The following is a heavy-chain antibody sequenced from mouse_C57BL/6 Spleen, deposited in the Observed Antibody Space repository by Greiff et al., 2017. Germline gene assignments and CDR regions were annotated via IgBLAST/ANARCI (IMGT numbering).Heavy chain of an antibody. J-gene: IGHJ3*01. Sequence: VQLQQSGAELAKPGASVKLSCKASGYTFTSYWMHWVKQRPGQGLEWIGYINPSSGYTKYNQKFKDKATLTADKSSSTAYMQLSSLTYADSSVYSCARSNYYAPQAWFAYWGQGTLVTVSA. CDR3: ARSNYYAPQAWFAY. CDR2: INPSSGYT. V-gene: IGHV1-7*01. D-gene: IGHD1-1*01. CDR1: GYTFTSYW.